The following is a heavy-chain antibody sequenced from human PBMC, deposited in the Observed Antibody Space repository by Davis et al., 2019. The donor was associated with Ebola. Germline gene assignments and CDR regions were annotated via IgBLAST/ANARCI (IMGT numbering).Heavy chain of an antibody. J-gene: IGHJ6*02. CDR2: IKQDGSEK. CDR1: GFTFSSYA. Sequence: GESLKISCAASGFTFSSYAMSWVRQAPGKGLEWVANIKQDGSEKYYVDSVKGRFTISRDNAKNSLYLQMNSLRDEDTAVYYCARDRGWAEDYYYYYGMDVWGQGTTVTISS. V-gene: IGHV3-7*01. CDR3: ARDRGWAEDYYYYYGMDV. D-gene: IGHD3-10*01.